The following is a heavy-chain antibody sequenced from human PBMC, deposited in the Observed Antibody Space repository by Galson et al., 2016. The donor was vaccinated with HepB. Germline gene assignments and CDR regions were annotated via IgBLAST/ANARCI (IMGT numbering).Heavy chain of an antibody. CDR3: SRDRASTSNWEFDS. D-gene: IGHD2-2*01. CDR2: INTDSGAT. Sequence: SVKVSCKASGYFFTDYAIQWVRQAPGKGLEWLGRINTDSGATEYAPKFQGRVTMTRDTSNSTTYMDLISLTSDDTASYYCSRDRASTSNWEFDSWGQGTLVTVSS. CDR1: GYFFTDYA. V-gene: IGHV1-2*02. J-gene: IGHJ4*02.